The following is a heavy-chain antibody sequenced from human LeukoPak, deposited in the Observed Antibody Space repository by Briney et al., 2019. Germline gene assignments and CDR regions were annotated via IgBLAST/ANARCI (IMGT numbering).Heavy chain of an antibody. Sequence: ASVKVSCKVSGYTLTELSMHWVRQAPGKGLEWMGGFDPEDGETIYAQKFQGRVTMTKDTSTDTAYMELSSLRSEDTAVYYCAISYCSSTSCYDGFDIWGQGTMVTVSS. V-gene: IGHV1-24*01. D-gene: IGHD2-2*01. J-gene: IGHJ3*02. CDR3: AISYCSSTSCYDGFDI. CDR1: GYTLTELS. CDR2: FDPEDGET.